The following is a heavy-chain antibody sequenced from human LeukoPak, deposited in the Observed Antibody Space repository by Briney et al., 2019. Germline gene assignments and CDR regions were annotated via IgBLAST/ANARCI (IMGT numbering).Heavy chain of an antibody. Sequence: PGGSLRLSCAASGFTFSSYSMNWVRQAPGKGLEWVSSISSSSSYIYYADSVKGRFTISRDNAKNTLSLQMNSLRAEDTAVYYCARGKNGDSLFDSWGQGTLVTVSS. V-gene: IGHV3-21*01. CDR2: ISSSSSYI. J-gene: IGHJ4*02. CDR3: ARGKNGDSLFDS. CDR1: GFTFSSYS. D-gene: IGHD4-17*01.